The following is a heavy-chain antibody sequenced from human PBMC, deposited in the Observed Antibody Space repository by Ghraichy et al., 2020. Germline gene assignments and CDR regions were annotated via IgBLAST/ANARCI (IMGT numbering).Heavy chain of an antibody. V-gene: IGHV4-61*02. D-gene: IGHD5-24*01. J-gene: IGHJ5*02. Sequence: SETLSLACTVSGGSISSGSYYWSWIRQPAGKGLEWIGRIYTSGSTNYNPSLKSRVTISVDTSKNQFSLKLSSVTAADTAVYYCARDGWNWFDPWGQGTLVTVSS. CDR3: ARDGWNWFDP. CDR1: GGSISSGSYY. CDR2: IYTSGST.